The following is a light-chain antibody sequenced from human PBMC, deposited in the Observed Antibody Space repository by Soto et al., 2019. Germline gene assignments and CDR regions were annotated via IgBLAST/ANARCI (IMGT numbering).Light chain of an antibody. CDR1: QSVYNN. CDR2: STS. J-gene: IGKJ4*01. V-gene: IGKV3-15*01. Sequence: EIRMTQSPATLSVSPGERATLSCRASQSVYNNLAWYQQKPGQAPRLLIYSTSTRATGIPARFSGSGSGTEFTLTISSLQSEDFAVYYCQQYNDWPLTFGGGTKVEIK. CDR3: QQYNDWPLT.